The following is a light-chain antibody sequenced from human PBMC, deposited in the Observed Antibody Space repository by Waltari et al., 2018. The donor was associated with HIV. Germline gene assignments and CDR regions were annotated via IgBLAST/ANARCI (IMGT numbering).Light chain of an antibody. CDR1: SSAIGGYKF. J-gene: IGLJ2*01. V-gene: IGLV2-14*03. CDR2: DVS. CDR3: SSFTSRRILV. Sequence: QSALTQPASVSGSPGQSITISCTGTSSAIGGYKFVSWYQQHPGKAPKLLIYDVSNRPSGVSDRFSGSKSGNTASLTISGLQPEDEADYHCSSFTSRRILVFGGGTKLTL.